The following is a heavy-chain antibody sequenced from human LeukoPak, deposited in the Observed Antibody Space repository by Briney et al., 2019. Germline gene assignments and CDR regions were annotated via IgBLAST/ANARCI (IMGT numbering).Heavy chain of an antibody. V-gene: IGHV3-23*01. D-gene: IGHD3-9*01. CDR2: ISSGDRT. CDR1: GVIFSSYA. CDR3: AKDATASPYFHWFDN. Sequence: PGGSLRLSCAASGVIFSSYAMNWVRQAPGKGLEWVACISSGDRTFHAESVKGRFTISRDKSKDTLYLQMDSLRAEDTAVYYCAKDATASPYFHWFDNWGQGTQVIVSS. J-gene: IGHJ4*02.